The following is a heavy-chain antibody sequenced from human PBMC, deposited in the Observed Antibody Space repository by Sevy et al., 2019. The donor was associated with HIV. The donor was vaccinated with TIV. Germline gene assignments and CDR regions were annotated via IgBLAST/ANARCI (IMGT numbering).Heavy chain of an antibody. D-gene: IGHD2-2*01. CDR1: DGSFSGYY. Sequence: SETLSLTCAGHDGSFSGYYGNWIRQLPGKGLEWIGEINESGITYYNPSLKSRATISVDTSKNQFSLKPNFVTAADKAVYFCARSPPVVVVPGAPSWFDPWGQGTLVTVSS. CDR3: ARSPPVVVVPGAPSWFDP. V-gene: IGHV4-34*01. CDR2: INESGIT. J-gene: IGHJ5*02.